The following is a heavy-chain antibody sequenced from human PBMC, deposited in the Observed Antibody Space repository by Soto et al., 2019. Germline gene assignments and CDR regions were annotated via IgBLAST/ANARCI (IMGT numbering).Heavy chain of an antibody. CDR2: FSGCGSVT. Sequence: PGGSLRLSCAASGFNFSDFFMNWVRQAPGKGLEWVSHFSGCGSVTDYADSVEGRFTVSRDNFKIALYLEMNSLRVEDTALFFFAREKETDRHGFFNYWGQGSLVTVSS. CDR1: GFNFSDFF. CDR3: AREKETDRHGFFNY. V-gene: IGHV3-23*01. J-gene: IGHJ4*02. D-gene: IGHD2-15*01.